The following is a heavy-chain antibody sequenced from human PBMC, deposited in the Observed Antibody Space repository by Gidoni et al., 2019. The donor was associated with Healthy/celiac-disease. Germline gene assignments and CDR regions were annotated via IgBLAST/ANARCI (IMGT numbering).Heavy chain of an antibody. D-gene: IGHD6-19*01. CDR2: IRAYNGNT. CDR1: GYTLTSYG. Sequence: QVQLVQSGAEVKKPGASVKVSCKASGYTLTSYGISWVRQAPGKGLEWMGWIRAYNGNTNYAQKLQGRVTMTTDTSTSTAYMELRSLRADDTAVYYCARVDLGIAVAGDAFDIWGQGTMVTVSS. V-gene: IGHV1-18*01. J-gene: IGHJ3*02. CDR3: ARVDLGIAVAGDAFDI.